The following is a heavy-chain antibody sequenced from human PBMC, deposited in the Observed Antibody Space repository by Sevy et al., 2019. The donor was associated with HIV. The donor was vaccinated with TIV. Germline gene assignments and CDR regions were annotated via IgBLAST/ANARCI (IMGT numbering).Heavy chain of an antibody. V-gene: IGHV1-69*13. J-gene: IGHJ3*02. Sequence: ASVKVSCKASGGTFSSYAISWVRQAPGQGLEWMGGIIPIFGTANYAQKFQGRVTITADESTSTAYMELSSLRPEDTAVYYCASSSYGGNLGAFDIWGQGTMVTVSS. CDR1: GGTFSSYA. D-gene: IGHD4-17*01. CDR3: ASSSYGGNLGAFDI. CDR2: IIPIFGTA.